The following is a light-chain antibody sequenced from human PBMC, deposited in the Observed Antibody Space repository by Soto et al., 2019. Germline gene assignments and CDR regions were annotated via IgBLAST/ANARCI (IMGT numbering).Light chain of an antibody. V-gene: IGKV1-5*03. Sequence: DTQMTQSPSTLSASVGDRVTITCRASQSISSWLAWYQQKPGKAPNLLIFKASTLESGVPSRFSGSGSGTEFTLTLSSLQPDDFATYYCQQYNSYPWSFGQGTKVEIK. CDR3: QQYNSYPWS. CDR1: QSISSW. CDR2: KAS. J-gene: IGKJ1*01.